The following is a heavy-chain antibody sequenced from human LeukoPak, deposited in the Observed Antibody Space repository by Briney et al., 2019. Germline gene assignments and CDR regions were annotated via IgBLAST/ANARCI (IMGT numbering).Heavy chain of an antibody. Sequence: ASVKVSCKASGYTFTSYYMHWVRQAPGQGLEWMGVINPSGGSTSYAQKFQGRVTMTRDMSTSTVYMEMSSLRSEDTAVYYCARERYSGSYTYWGQGTLATVSS. J-gene: IGHJ4*02. CDR1: GYTFTSYY. D-gene: IGHD1-26*01. CDR2: INPSGGST. V-gene: IGHV1-46*01. CDR3: ARERYSGSYTY.